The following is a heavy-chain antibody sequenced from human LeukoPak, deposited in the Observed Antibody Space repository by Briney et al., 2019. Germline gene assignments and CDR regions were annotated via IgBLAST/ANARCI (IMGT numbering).Heavy chain of an antibody. CDR2: IYTSGST. D-gene: IGHD2-2*01. J-gene: IGHJ6*03. V-gene: IGHV4-61*02. Sequence: SETLSLTCTVSGGSISSGSYYWSWLRQPAGTGLEWIGRIYTSGSTNYNPSLKSRVTISVDTSKNQFSLKLSSVTAADTAVYYCAQTPGYCSSTSCSRYYYMDVWGKGTTVTISS. CDR3: AQTPGYCSSTSCSRYYYMDV. CDR1: GGSISSGSYY.